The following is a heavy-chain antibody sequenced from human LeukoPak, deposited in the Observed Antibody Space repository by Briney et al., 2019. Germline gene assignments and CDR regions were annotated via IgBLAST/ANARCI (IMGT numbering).Heavy chain of an antibody. CDR3: ARETPSGSYSGGFDY. D-gene: IGHD1-26*01. J-gene: IGHJ4*02. CDR1: GFTFSSYW. Sequence: GGSLRLSCAASGFTFSSYWMHWVRQAPGKGLVWVSRINSDGSSTSYADSVKGRFTISRDNAKNTLYLQMNSLRAEDTAVYYCARETPSGSYSGGFDYWGQGTLVTVSS. CDR2: INSDGSST. V-gene: IGHV3-74*01.